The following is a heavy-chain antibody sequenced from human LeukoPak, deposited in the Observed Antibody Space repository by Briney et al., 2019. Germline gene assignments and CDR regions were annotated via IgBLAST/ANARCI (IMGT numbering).Heavy chain of an antibody. CDR1: RFTFSSYG. CDR2: IRFDGSNK. D-gene: IGHD3-3*01. Sequence: GGSLRLSCAVSRFTFSSYGMHWVRQAPGKGLEWVAFIRFDGSNKYYADSVKGRFTISRDNSKNTLYLQMNSLRGEDTAAHYCAKDPYDFWSGSTDRVFDYWGQGTLVTVSS. CDR3: AKDPYDFWSGSTDRVFDY. V-gene: IGHV3-30*02. J-gene: IGHJ4*02.